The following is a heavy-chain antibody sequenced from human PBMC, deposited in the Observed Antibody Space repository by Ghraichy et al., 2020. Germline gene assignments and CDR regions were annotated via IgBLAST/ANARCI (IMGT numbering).Heavy chain of an antibody. CDR3: LTLGQEGYYGSGTHFGY. V-gene: IGHV3-7*01. D-gene: IGHD3-10*01. CDR1: GFTFSIYW. CDR2: ITQDGRGT. Sequence: LSLTCAASGFTFSIYWMTWVRQAPGEGLEWLANITQDGRGTYYVGSVKGRFTISRDNAKSSLYLQMNSLRVEDTAVYYCLTLGQEGYYGSGTHFGYWGQGTLVTVSS. J-gene: IGHJ4*02.